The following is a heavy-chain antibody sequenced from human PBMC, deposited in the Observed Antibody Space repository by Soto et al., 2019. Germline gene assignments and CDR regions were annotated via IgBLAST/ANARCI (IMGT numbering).Heavy chain of an antibody. CDR2: ISGSGGST. V-gene: IGHV3-23*01. CDR3: AKATRGGAATLIRDY. Sequence: EVQLLESGGGLVQPGGSLRLSCAAAGFTFSIYAMSWVRQAPGKGLEWVSAISGSGGSTYYADSVKGRFTISRDNSKHTLYLQMNSLRADHTAVYYCAKATRGGAATLIRDYWGQGTLVTVSS. D-gene: IGHD6-13*01. J-gene: IGHJ4*02. CDR1: GFTFSIYA.